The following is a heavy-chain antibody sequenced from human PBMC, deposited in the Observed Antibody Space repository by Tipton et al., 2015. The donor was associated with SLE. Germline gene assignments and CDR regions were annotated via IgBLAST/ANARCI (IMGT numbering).Heavy chain of an antibody. CDR1: GGSFSGPR. CDR2: INHSGST. V-gene: IGHV4-34*01. CDR3: ARPSLHTALAVDAFDI. Sequence: LRLSCDVYGGSFSGPRWTWLRHPPGKGLEWIGEINHSGSTNYNPSLQSRVTISVDTPKNQFSLKLTSVTAADTAVYYCARPSLHTALAVDAFDIWGQGTMVSVSS. J-gene: IGHJ3*02. D-gene: IGHD5-18*01.